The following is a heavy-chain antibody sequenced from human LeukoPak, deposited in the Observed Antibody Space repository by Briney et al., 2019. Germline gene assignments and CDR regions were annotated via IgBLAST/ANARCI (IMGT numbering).Heavy chain of an antibody. CDR1: GFTFSSYA. J-gene: IGHJ4*02. D-gene: IGHD2-2*01. V-gene: IGHV3-23*01. CDR2: ISGSGGST. Sequence: GGSLRLSCAASGFTFSSYAMSWVRQAPGKGLEWVSAISGSGGSTYYADSVKGRFTISRDNSKNTMYLQMNSLRAEDTAVYYCAKDRGSSSFSLDYWGQGTLVTVSS. CDR3: AKDRGSSSFSLDY.